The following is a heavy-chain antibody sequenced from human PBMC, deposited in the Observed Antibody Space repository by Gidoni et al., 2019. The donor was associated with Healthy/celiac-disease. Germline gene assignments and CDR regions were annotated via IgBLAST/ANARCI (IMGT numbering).Heavy chain of an antibody. V-gene: IGHV3-23*01. CDR2: ISGSGGCT. D-gene: IGHD2-2*01. J-gene: IGHJ3*02. CDR1: GFTFSRCA. CDR3: AKGGNADPSEIDAFDI. Sequence: EVQLLESGGGWVQPGGALRLTCAAAGFTFSRCAMSWVRQAPGKGLEWVSAISGSGGCTYYADSVKGRFTISRDNSKNTLYLQMNSLRAEDTAVYYCAKGGNADPSEIDAFDIWGQGTMVTVSS.